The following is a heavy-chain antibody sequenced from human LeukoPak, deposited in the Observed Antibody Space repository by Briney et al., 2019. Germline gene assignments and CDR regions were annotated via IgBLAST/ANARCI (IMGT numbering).Heavy chain of an antibody. V-gene: IGHV4-38-2*01. CDR3: ARVGDCSAGSCHSPYY. Sequence: SETLSLTCVVSGHSISSGYYWGWIRQPPGKGLEWIGSISQSGSTDYNPSLKGRVIISVDTSKNQFSLKLTSVTAAEPAMYYCARVGDCSAGSCHSPYYWGEGTLVTLSS. CDR1: GHSISSGYY. J-gene: IGHJ4*02. D-gene: IGHD2-15*01. CDR2: ISQSGST.